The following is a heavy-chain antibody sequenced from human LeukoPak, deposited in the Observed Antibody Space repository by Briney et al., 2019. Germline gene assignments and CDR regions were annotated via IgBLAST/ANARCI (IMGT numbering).Heavy chain of an antibody. CDR2: ISYDGSNK. CDR1: GFTFSSYA. CDR3: ARDGDSSSWHPGYYFDY. V-gene: IGHV3-30*04. Sequence: GRSLRLSCAASGFTFSSYAMHWVRQAPGKGLEWVAVISYDGSNKYYADSVKGRFTISRDNSKNTLYLQMNSLRAEDTAVYYCARDGDSSSWHPGYYFDYWGQGTLVTVSS. J-gene: IGHJ4*02. D-gene: IGHD6-13*01.